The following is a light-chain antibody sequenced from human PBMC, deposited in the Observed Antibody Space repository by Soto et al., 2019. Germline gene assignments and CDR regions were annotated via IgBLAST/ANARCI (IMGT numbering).Light chain of an antibody. CDR3: QHYNDYSWT. CDR2: GSS. V-gene: IGKV1-5*03. CDR1: QSISIW. J-gene: IGKJ1*01. Sequence: DIHMTQSPSTLSASVGDRVTITCRASQSISIWLAWYQQKPGRAPNLLIYGSSSLESGVLSRFSGSGSGTEFTRTISSLQPDDFATYYCQHYNDYSWTFGQGTKVEIK.